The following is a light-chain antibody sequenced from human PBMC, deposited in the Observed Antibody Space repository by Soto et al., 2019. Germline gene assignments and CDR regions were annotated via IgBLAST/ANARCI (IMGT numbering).Light chain of an antibody. Sequence: EIVLTQSPATLSLSPGERATLSCRASQSVNIYLAWYQQKPGLAPRLLIYDASSRATGIPDRFSGSGSGTDFTLTISRLEPEDFAVYYCQQYGSSPRTFGQGTKVDIK. V-gene: IGKV3D-20*01. CDR3: QQYGSSPRT. J-gene: IGKJ1*01. CDR1: QSVNIY. CDR2: DAS.